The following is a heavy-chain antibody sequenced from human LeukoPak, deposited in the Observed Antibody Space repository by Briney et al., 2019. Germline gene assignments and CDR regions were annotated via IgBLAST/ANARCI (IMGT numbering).Heavy chain of an antibody. CDR3: ARVINGWSEYYCDY. Sequence: GRSRRLSCAAPGFTFSSYGMHWVRQAPGKGPEWGAVIWYDGSNKYYADSVKGRFTNSRDNFKNTVYLQMNSRSGEDTAVYYCARVINGWSEYYCDYWGEGTLVTVSS. D-gene: IGHD6-19*01. J-gene: IGHJ4*02. V-gene: IGHV3-33*01. CDR1: GFTFSSYG. CDR2: IWYDGSNK.